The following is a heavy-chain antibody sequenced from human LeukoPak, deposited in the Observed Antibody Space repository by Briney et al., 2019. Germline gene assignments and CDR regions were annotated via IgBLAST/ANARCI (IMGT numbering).Heavy chain of an antibody. CDR2: IIPIFGTA. Sequence: GSSVKVSCKASGGTFSSYAISWVRQAPGQGLEWMGRIIPIFGTANYTQKFQGRVTITTDESTSTAYMELSSLRSEDTAVYYCARGDCSGGSCYHYYYMDVWGKGTTVTVSS. CDR1: GGTFSSYA. D-gene: IGHD2-15*01. CDR3: ARGDCSGGSCYHYYYMDV. J-gene: IGHJ6*03. V-gene: IGHV1-69*05.